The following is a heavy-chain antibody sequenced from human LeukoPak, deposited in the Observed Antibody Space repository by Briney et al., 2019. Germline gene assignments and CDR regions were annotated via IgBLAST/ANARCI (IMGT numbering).Heavy chain of an antibody. CDR1: GGSISSSYKY. CDR3: ATRIAARPFDP. CDR2: IYYSGTT. D-gene: IGHD6-6*01. J-gene: IGHJ5*02. V-gene: IGHV4-39*07. Sequence: SETLSLTCTVSGGSISSSYKYWGWVRQPPGRGLEWIGSIYYSGTTYYNPSLKSRVTISVDTSKNQFSLKLSSVTAADTAVYYCATRIAARPFDPWGQGTLVTVSS.